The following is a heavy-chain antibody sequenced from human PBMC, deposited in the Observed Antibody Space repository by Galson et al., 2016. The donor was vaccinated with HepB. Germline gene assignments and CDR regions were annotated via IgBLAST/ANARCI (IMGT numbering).Heavy chain of an antibody. CDR1: GFNFYGYW. D-gene: IGHD3-16*01. CDR3: ARGIMAAHWGMDV. CDR2: IREDSFEK. Sequence: SLRLSCAAAGFNFYGYWVSWVRQAPGRGLEWMANIREDSFEKYYMESVKGRFTISRDNAKSSLFLQMNYLTAEDTGVYYCARGIMAAHWGMDVWGQGTTVVVSS. V-gene: IGHV3-7*03. J-gene: IGHJ6*02.